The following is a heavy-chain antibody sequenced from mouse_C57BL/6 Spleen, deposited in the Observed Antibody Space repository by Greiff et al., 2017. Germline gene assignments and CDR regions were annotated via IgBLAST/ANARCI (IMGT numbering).Heavy chain of an antibody. Sequence: VQLKQSVAELVRPGASVKLSCTASGFNIKNTYMHWVKQRPEQGLEWIGRIDPANGNTKYAPKFQGKATITADTTSNTAYLQLSSLTSEDPAIYYCARELLRRSLYAMDYWGQGTSVTGSS. CDR3: ARELLRRSLYAMDY. CDR1: GFNIKNTY. CDR2: IDPANGNT. V-gene: IGHV14-3*01. J-gene: IGHJ4*01. D-gene: IGHD1-1*01.